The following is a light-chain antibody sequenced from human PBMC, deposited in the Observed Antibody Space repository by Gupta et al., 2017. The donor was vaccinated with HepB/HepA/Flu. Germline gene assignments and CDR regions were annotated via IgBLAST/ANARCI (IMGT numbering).Light chain of an antibody. J-gene: IGLJ2*01. CDR2: EVS. V-gene: IGLV2-18*02. CDR3: SSYTSSSTVV. CDR1: SSDVGGYNL. Sequence: QSALTQPASASGSPGQSVTISCTGTSSDVGGYNLVSWYQQPPGTAPKLMIYEVSNRPSGVPDRFSGSKSGNTASLTISGLQAEDEADYYCSSYTSSSTVVFGGGTKLTVL.